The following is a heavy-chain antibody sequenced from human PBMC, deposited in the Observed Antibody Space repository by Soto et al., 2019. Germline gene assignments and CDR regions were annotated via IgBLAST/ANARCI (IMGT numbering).Heavy chain of an antibody. CDR1: VYSFTSYW. Sequence: GESLKISCKGSVYSFTSYWIGWVRQMPGKGLEWMGIIYPGDSDTRYSPSFQGQVTISADKSISTAYLQWSSLKASDTAMYYCASSRITIFGVVTPDAFDIWGQGTMVTVSS. D-gene: IGHD3-3*01. CDR3: ASSRITIFGVVTPDAFDI. CDR2: IYPGDSDT. V-gene: IGHV5-51*01. J-gene: IGHJ3*02.